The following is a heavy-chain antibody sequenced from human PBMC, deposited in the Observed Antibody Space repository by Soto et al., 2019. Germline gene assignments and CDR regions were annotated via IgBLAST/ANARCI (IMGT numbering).Heavy chain of an antibody. CDR1: GGSISSGGYY. J-gene: IGHJ4*02. V-gene: IGHV4-31*03. CDR3: ARARIQYSSSSGFDY. D-gene: IGHD6-6*01. Sequence: SETLSLTCTVSGGSISSGGYYWSWIRQHPGKGLEGIGYIYYSGSTYYNPSLKSRVTISVDTSKNQFSLKLSSVTAADTAVYYCARARIQYSSSSGFDYWGQGTLVTVSS. CDR2: IYYSGST.